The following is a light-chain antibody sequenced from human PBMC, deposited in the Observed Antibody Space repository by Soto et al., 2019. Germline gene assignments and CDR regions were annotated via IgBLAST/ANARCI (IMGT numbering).Light chain of an antibody. V-gene: IGKV3-11*01. CDR2: DAS. CDR1: QSVNIN. J-gene: IGKJ4*01. CDR3: QQSRDWPLT. Sequence: EIVLTQSPGTLSLSPGERATLSCRASQSVNINLAWYQQKPGQAPRLLFYDASTRATGIPVRFSGSGSGTDFTLTISNRETEDFAFYYCQQSRDWPLTFGGGTKVEIK.